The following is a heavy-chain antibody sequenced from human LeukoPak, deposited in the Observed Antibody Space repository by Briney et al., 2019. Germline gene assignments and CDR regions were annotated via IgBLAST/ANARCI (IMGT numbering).Heavy chain of an antibody. CDR1: GFTFSSYG. D-gene: IGHD1-14*01. Sequence: GGSLRLSCAGSGFTFSSYGMSWVRQAPGKGLEWVSAIDGSGTNTLYADSVKGRFTISRDNSKNTAYLQMNSLRAEDTAIYYCAKRPACPKPFDCWGQGTLVTVSS. CDR3: AKRPACPKPFDC. J-gene: IGHJ4*02. CDR2: IDGSGTNT. V-gene: IGHV3-23*01.